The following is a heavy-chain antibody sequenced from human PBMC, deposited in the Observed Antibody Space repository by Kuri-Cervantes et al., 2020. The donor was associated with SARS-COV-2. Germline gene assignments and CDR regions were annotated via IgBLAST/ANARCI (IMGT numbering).Heavy chain of an antibody. CDR2: IYYSGST. V-gene: IGHV4-39*01. CDR1: GGSISSSSYY. D-gene: IGHD1-26*01. Sequence: GSLRLSCTVSGGSISSSSYYWGWIRQPPGKGLEWIGSIYYSGSTYYNPSLKSRVTISVDTSENQFSLKLSSVTAADTAVYYCARHEWEPYYFDYWGQGTLVTVSS. CDR3: ARHEWEPYYFDY. J-gene: IGHJ4*02.